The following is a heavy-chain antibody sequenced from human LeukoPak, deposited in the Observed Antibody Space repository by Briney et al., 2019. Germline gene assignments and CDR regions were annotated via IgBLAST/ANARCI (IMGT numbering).Heavy chain of an antibody. CDR3: ARVAPARSYDSSGYQFSYFDY. Sequence: GGSLRLSCAASGFTFSSYSMNWVRQAPGKGLEWVSSISSSSSYIYYADSVKGRFTISRANAKNSLYLQMNSLRAEDTAVYYCARVAPARSYDSSGYQFSYFDYWGQGTLVTVAS. J-gene: IGHJ4*02. CDR2: ISSSSSYI. CDR1: GFTFSSYS. V-gene: IGHV3-21*01. D-gene: IGHD3-22*01.